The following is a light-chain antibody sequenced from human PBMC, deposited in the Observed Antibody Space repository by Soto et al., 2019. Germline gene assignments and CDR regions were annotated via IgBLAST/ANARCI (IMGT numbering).Light chain of an antibody. CDR3: QQYATSPST. J-gene: IGKJ2*01. V-gene: IGKV3-20*01. Sequence: DIVLEQSPGTLSLSPGESATLSCRASQSVRSGYLAWYQQKPGQAPRLLIYGASSRASGIRDSFSGSGSGTDFILTISRLEPEDFAVYYCQQYATSPSTFGQGTKLEIK. CDR1: QSVRSGY. CDR2: GAS.